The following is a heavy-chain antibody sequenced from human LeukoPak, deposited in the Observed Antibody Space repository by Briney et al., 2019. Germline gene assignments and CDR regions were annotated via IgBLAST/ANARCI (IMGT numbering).Heavy chain of an antibody. CDR3: ATPIAAAGNWFDP. Sequence: GASVKVSCKVSGYTLTELSMHRVRQAPGKGLEWMGGFDPEDGETIYAQKFQGRVTMTEDTSTDTAYMELSSLRSEDTAVYYCATPIAAAGNWFDPWGQGTLVTVSS. J-gene: IGHJ5*02. CDR2: FDPEDGET. D-gene: IGHD6-13*01. V-gene: IGHV1-24*01. CDR1: GYTLTELS.